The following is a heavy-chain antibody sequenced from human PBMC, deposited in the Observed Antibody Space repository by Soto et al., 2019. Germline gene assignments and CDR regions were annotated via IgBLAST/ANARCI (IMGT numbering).Heavy chain of an antibody. CDR2: INPNSGGT. Sequence: GPSVKVSCKASGYTFTGYYMHWVRQAPGQGLEWMGWINPNSGGTNYAQKFQGWVTMTRDTSISTAYMELSRLRSDDTAVYYCARGCSGGSCPRARDAFDIWGQGTMVT. CDR1: GYTFTGYY. J-gene: IGHJ3*02. V-gene: IGHV1-2*04. CDR3: ARGCSGGSCPRARDAFDI. D-gene: IGHD2-15*01.